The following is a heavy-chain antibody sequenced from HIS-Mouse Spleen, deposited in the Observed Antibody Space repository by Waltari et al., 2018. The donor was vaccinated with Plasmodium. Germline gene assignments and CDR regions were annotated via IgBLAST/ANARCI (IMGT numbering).Heavy chain of an antibody. CDR2: IKQDGSEK. CDR3: ASSWYWYFDL. J-gene: IGHJ2*01. D-gene: IGHD6-13*01. CDR1: GFTFRSHW. V-gene: IGHV3-7*01. Sequence: EVQLVESGGGLVQPGGSLRLSCAAHGFTFRSHWMSWVRQAPGQGLEWVANIKQDGSEKYYVDSVKGRFTISRDNAKNSLYLQMNSLRAEDTAVYYCASSWYWYFDLWGRGTLVTVSS.